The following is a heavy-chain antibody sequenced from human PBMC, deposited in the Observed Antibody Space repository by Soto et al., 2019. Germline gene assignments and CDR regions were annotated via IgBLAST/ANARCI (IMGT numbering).Heavy chain of an antibody. D-gene: IGHD5-12*01. CDR3: ARDPDGDGYKNKGLFDY. V-gene: IGHV3-30-3*01. Sequence: GGSLRLSCAASGFTFSSYAMHWVRQAPGKGLEWVAVISYDGSNKYYADSVKGRFTISRDNSKNTLYLQMNSLRAEDTAVYYCARDPDGDGYKNKGLFDYWGQGTLVTVSS. J-gene: IGHJ4*02. CDR1: GFTFSSYA. CDR2: ISYDGSNK.